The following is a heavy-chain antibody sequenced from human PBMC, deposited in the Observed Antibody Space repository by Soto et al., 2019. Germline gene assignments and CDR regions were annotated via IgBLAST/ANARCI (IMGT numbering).Heavy chain of an antibody. CDR1: GGTFNSYS. CDR2: IIPMSGRP. V-gene: IGHV1-69*06. Sequence: QVQLVQSGAEVKTPGSSVKVSCKASGGTFNSYSIDWVRQAPGQGFEWMGGIIPMSGRPNYDQRFQGRVTFSADKSTNTVYMEGNSLTHEDAAVYYCTRRGRQSANWFDPWGQGTLVTVSS. CDR3: TRRGRQSANWFDP. J-gene: IGHJ5*02.